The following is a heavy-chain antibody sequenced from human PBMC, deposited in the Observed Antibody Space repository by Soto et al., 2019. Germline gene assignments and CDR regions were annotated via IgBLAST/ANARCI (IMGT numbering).Heavy chain of an antibody. CDR1: GYTFTSYY. V-gene: IGHV1-46*03. D-gene: IGHD2-21*01. J-gene: IGHJ5*02. Sequence: QVQLVQSGAEVKKPGASVKVSCKASGYTFTSYYMHWVRQAPGQGLEWMGIINPSGGSTNYAQKFQGXXTXTXXTATSTVYMELSSLRSEDTAVYYCARPVVSSWYDHWGQGTLVSVSS. CDR2: INPSGGST. CDR3: ARPVVSSWYDH.